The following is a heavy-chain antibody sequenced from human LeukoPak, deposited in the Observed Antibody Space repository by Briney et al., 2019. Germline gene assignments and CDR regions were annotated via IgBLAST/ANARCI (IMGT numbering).Heavy chain of an antibody. D-gene: IGHD6-19*01. J-gene: IGHJ4*02. CDR3: AKGAGWYNY. Sequence: KPSVTLSLTCTVSGDYINNDYWSWLRQPPGKGLEWIGYIKYSGNTNYNPSLKSRVTISVDTSKKEFSLKLSSVTAVDTAVYYCAKGAGWYNYWGQGILVTVSS. CDR1: GDYINNDY. V-gene: IGHV4-59*01. CDR2: IKYSGNT.